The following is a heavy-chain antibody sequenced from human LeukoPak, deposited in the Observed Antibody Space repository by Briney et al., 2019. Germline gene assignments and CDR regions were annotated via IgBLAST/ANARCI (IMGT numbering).Heavy chain of an antibody. J-gene: IGHJ6*03. CDR2: ISSSGSTI. Sequence: GSLRLSCAASGFTFSSCEMNWVRQAPGEGLEWVSYISSSGSTIYYADSVKGRFTISRDNAKNSLYLQMNSLRAEDTAVYYCAKNDGNLPYYYYYMDVWGKGTTVTVSS. V-gene: IGHV3-48*03. CDR1: GFTFSSCE. CDR3: AKNDGNLPYYYYYMDV. D-gene: IGHD1-1*01.